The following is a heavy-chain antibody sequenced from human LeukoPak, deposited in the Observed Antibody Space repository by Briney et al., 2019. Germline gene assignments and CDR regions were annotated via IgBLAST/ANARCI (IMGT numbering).Heavy chain of an antibody. CDR3: ARNGVYYDSSGYVFDY. Sequence: AXVKVSCKASGYTFTSYYMHWVRQAHGQGLEWMGIIKPSGGSTMYAQKLQGRVTMTRDTSTSTVYMELSSLRSEDTAVYYCARNGVYYDSSGYVFDYWGQGTLVTVSS. J-gene: IGHJ4*02. CDR1: GYTFTSYY. D-gene: IGHD3-22*01. V-gene: IGHV1-46*04. CDR2: IKPSGGST.